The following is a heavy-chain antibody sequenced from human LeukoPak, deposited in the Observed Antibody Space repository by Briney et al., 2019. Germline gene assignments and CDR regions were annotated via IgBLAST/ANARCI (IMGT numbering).Heavy chain of an antibody. CDR3: ATEGLGYCTNGVCYNGY. J-gene: IGHJ4*02. D-gene: IGHD2-8*01. CDR2: INHSGST. Sequence: PSETLSLTCAVYGGSFSGYYWSWIRQPPGKGLEWNGEINHSGSTNYNPSLKSRVTISVDTSKNQFSLKLSSVTAADTAVYYCATEGLGYCTNGVCYNGYWGQGTLVTVSS. V-gene: IGHV4-34*01. CDR1: GGSFSGYY.